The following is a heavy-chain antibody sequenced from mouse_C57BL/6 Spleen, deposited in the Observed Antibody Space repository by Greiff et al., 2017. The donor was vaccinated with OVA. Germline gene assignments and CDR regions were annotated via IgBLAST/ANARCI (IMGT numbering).Heavy chain of an antibody. CDR1: GFTFSDFY. CDR3: ARDAHYYGYCDY. CDR2: SRNKANDYTT. J-gene: IGHJ2*01. V-gene: IGHV7-1*01. Sequence: EVKLVESGGGLVQSGRSLRLSCATSGFTFSDFYMEWVRQAPGKGLEWIAASRNKANDYTTEYSASVKGRFIVSRDTSQSILYLQMNALRAEDTAIYYCARDAHYYGYCDYWGQGTTLTVSS. D-gene: IGHD1-2*01.